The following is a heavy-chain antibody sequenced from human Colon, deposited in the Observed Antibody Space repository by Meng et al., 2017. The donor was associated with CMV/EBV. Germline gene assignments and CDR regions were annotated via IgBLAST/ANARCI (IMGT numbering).Heavy chain of an antibody. CDR1: GDFFNAYY. CDR3: ARGQRYCTSANCLKYYFDF. CDR2: VFHSGT. Sequence: LRPSCTVFGDFFNAYYWSWIRQSPGKGLEWIGYVFHSGTNYNPSLKSRVTMSADASRNQFSPKLNSVTVADAAVYYCARGQRYCTSANCLKYYFDFWGQGTLVTVSS. J-gene: IGHJ4*02. D-gene: IGHD2-2*01. V-gene: IGHV4-59*01.